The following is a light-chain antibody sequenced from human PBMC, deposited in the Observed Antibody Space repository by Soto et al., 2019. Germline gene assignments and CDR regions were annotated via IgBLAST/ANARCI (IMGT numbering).Light chain of an antibody. CDR3: QQYSNYLIT. Sequence: DIQMTQSPSTLSASVGDRVTIACRASQSISSWLAWYQQKPGKAPKLLIYDASSLESGVPSRFSGSGSGTDFTLTISSLQPEDFATYYCQQYSNYLITFGQGTRLEIK. J-gene: IGKJ5*01. CDR1: QSISSW. V-gene: IGKV1-5*01. CDR2: DAS.